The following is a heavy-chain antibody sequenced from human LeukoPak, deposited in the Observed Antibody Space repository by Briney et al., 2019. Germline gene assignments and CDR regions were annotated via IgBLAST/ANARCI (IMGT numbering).Heavy chain of an antibody. CDR1: GFTFSSYG. V-gene: IGHV3-30*18. D-gene: IGHD3-10*01. CDR3: AKDFGSGITMVRGVPFYGMDV. CDR2: ISYDGSNK. J-gene: IGHJ6*04. Sequence: GRSPRLSCAASGFTFSSYGMHWVRQAPGKGLEWVAVISYDGSNKYYADSVKGRFTISRDNSKNTLYLQVNSLRAEDTAVYYCAKDFGSGITMVRGVPFYGMDVWGKGTTVTVSS.